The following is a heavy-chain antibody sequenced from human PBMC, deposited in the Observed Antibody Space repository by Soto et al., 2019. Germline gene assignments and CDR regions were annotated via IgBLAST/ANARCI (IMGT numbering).Heavy chain of an antibody. CDR2: ISSSGSTI. J-gene: IGHJ4*02. V-gene: IGHV3-11*01. CDR3: ARVERGITILGVVIPPLDY. D-gene: IGHD3-3*01. Sequence: PGGSLRLSCAASGFTFSDYYMSWLRQAPGKGLEWVSYISSSGSTIYYADSVKGRFTISRDNAKNSLYLQMNSLRAEDTAVYYCARVERGITILGVVIPPLDYWGQGTLVTVSS. CDR1: GFTFSDYY.